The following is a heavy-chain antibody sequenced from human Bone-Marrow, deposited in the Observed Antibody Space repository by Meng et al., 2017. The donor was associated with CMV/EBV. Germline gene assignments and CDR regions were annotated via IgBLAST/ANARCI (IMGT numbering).Heavy chain of an antibody. Sequence: GESLKISCAASGFTVNTYWMTWVRQAPGKGLEWVSVIYSGGSTYYAESVKGRFTISRDNSKNTLYLQMNSLRAEDTAVYYCARDRMVTDIEYDYYGMDVWGQGTTVTVSS. J-gene: IGHJ6*02. CDR1: GFTVNTYW. CDR2: IYSGGST. CDR3: ARDRMVTDIEYDYYGMDV. D-gene: IGHD5-18*01. V-gene: IGHV3-53*01.